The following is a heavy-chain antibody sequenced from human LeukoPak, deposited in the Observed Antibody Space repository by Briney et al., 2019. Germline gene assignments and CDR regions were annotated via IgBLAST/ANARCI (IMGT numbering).Heavy chain of an antibody. CDR1: GGSISSNMW. Sequence: SETYSLTCSISGGSISSNMWWSWVRQTPGKGLEWIGEIYHSGSTNYNPSLKSRVTLLIDKSKNQFSLKLSSVTAADTAVYYCARDSSIVGTTGAFEIWGQGTMVIVSS. J-gene: IGHJ3*02. CDR3: ARDSSIVGTTGAFEI. CDR2: IYHSGST. V-gene: IGHV4-4*02. D-gene: IGHD1-26*01.